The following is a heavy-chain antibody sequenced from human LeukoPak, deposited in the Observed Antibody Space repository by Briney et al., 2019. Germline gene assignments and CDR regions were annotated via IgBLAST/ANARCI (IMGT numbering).Heavy chain of an antibody. V-gene: IGHV1-2*04. CDR2: INPNSGGT. D-gene: IGHD5-24*01. CDR1: GYTFTGYY. J-gene: IGHJ3*02. CDR3: ARGPTVEMATINAFDI. Sequence: ASVKVSCKASGYTFTGYYMHWVRQAPGQGLEWMGWINPNSGGTNYAQKFQGWVTMTRDTSISTAYMELSRLRSDDTAVYYCARGPTVEMATINAFDIWGQGTMVTASS.